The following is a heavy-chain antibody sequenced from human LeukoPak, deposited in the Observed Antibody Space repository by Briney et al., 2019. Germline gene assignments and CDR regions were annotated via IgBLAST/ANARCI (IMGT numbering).Heavy chain of an antibody. CDR3: AREAGPTVTRPSWFDP. Sequence: SETLSLTCTVSGGSISSYYWSWIRQPAGKGLEWIGRIYTSGSTNYNPSLKSRVTMSVDTSKNQFSLKLSSVTAADTAVYYCAREAGPTVTRPSWFDPWGQGTLVTVSS. CDR2: IYTSGST. J-gene: IGHJ5*02. D-gene: IGHD4-17*01. V-gene: IGHV4-4*07. CDR1: GGSISSYY.